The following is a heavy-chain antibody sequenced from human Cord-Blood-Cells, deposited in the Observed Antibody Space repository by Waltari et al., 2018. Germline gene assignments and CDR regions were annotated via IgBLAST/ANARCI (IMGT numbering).Heavy chain of an antibody. D-gene: IGHD6-13*01. J-gene: IGHJ4*02. CDR2: IYHSGST. CDR1: GYSISSGYY. Sequence: QVQLQESGPGLVKPSETLSLTCAVSGYSISSGYYWGWIRQPPGKGLEWIGSIYHSGSTYYNPSLKSRVTISVDTSKNQFSLKLSSVTAADTAVYYCARCFQPAAGDYWGQGTLVTVSS. CDR3: ARCFQPAAGDY. V-gene: IGHV4-38-2*01.